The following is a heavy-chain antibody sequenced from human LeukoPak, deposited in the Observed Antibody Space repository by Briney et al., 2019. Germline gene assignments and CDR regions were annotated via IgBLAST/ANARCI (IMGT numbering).Heavy chain of an antibody. J-gene: IGHJ4*02. CDR1: GGSFSGYY. D-gene: IGHD1-7*01. CDR3: ARGWNYGAY. Sequence: SETLSLTCAVYGGSFSGYYWSWIRQPPGKGLEWIGEINHSGSTNYNPSLKSRVTISVDTSKNQFSLKPSSVTAADTAVYYCARGWNYGAYWGQGTLVTVSS. V-gene: IGHV4-34*01. CDR2: INHSGST.